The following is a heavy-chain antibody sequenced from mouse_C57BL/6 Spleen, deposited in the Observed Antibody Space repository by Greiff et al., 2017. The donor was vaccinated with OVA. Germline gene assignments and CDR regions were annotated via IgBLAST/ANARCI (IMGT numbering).Heavy chain of an antibody. CDR3: ARWGTMHYYAMDY. CDR1: GYTFTDYY. Sequence: EVKLQQSGPELVKPGASVKISCKASGYTFTDYYMNWVKQSHGKSLEWIGDINPNNGGTSYNQKFKGKATLTVDKSSSTAYMELRSLTSEDSAVYYCARWGTMHYYAMDYWGQGTSVTVSS. D-gene: IGHD1-1*02. V-gene: IGHV1-26*01. CDR2: INPNNGGT. J-gene: IGHJ4*01.